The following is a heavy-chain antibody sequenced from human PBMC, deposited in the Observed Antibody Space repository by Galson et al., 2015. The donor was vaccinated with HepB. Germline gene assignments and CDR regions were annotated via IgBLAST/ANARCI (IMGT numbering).Heavy chain of an antibody. J-gene: IGHJ5*02. V-gene: IGHV6-1*01. CDR3: SRAPYGAGSADHWFDP. CDR1: GGSVSGNIAG. CDR2: AYFKSKGDN. D-gene: IGHD3-10*01. Sequence: SAISGGSVSGNIAGWSWVRQAPSRGLEWLGRAYFKSKGDNDYAVSVNRRIGINPDTSKYQFSLQLNLVGPEDTAVYYCSRAPYGAGSADHWFDPWGQGILVTVSS.